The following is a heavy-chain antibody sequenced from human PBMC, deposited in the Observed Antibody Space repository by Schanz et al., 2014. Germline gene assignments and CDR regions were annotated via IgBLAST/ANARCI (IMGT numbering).Heavy chain of an antibody. D-gene: IGHD3-10*01. V-gene: IGHV3-30-3*01. Sequence: QVQLLQFGGGVVQPGRSLRLSCAAYGFTLSSYAMHWVRQAPGKGLEWVAVISNDGSIKYYADSVKGRFTISRDNSKNSLFLQMNSLRVEDTAVYYCARLPVGYGSGIWDVWGQGTSVTVSS. CDR3: ARLPVGYGSGIWDV. CDR1: GFTLSSYA. CDR2: ISNDGSIK. J-gene: IGHJ6*02.